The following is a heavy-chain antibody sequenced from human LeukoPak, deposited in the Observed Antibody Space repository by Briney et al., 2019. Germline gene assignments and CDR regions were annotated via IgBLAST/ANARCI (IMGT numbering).Heavy chain of an antibody. CDR1: GYTFTSYG. V-gene: IGHV1-2*04. CDR2: INPNSGGT. CDR3: ARTIYYYDAFDI. D-gene: IGHD3-10*01. Sequence: ASVKVSCKASGYTFTSYGISWVRQAPGQGLEWMGWINPNSGGTNYAQKFQGWVTMTRDTSISTAYMELSRLRSDDTAVYYCARTIYYYDAFDIWGQGTMVTVSS. J-gene: IGHJ3*02.